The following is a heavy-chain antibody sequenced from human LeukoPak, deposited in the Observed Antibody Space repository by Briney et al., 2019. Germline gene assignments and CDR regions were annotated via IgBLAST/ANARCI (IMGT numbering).Heavy chain of an antibody. V-gene: IGHV4-39*07. J-gene: IGHJ5*02. D-gene: IGHD2-2*02. CDR3: ANTDPGAYRHWFDP. CDR2: IYYSGST. Sequence: SETRSLTCTVSGGSLSSPYYWAWIRQPPGKGLGWVGSIYYSGSTYYNPSLKSRVTISLDTSNNQFSLRLSSVTAADTAMYYCANTDPGAYRHWFDPWGQGTLVTVAS. CDR1: GGSLSSPYY.